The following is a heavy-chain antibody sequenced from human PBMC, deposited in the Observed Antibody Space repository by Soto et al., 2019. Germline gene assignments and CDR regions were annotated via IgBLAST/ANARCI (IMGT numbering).Heavy chain of an antibody. V-gene: IGHV1-3*01. Sequence: QVQLVQSGAEVKMPGASVKVSCKASGYTFTNYAIHWVRQAPGQRLEWMGWINAGNGNTKYSQKFQGRVTITRDTSASTAYMELNSRRSEDTAVYYCARPSVWYFDLWGRGTLVTVSS. CDR2: INAGNGNT. CDR3: ARPSVWYFDL. J-gene: IGHJ2*01. CDR1: GYTFTNYA.